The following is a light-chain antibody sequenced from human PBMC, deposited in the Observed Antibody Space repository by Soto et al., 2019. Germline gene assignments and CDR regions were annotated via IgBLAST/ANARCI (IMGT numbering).Light chain of an antibody. J-gene: IGKJ5*01. Sequence: EIVLTQSPATLSLSPGERATLSCRASQSVSTYLAWYQQKPGQAPRLLIYVASNRATGIPARFSGGGSGTDFTLTISSLEPEDFAVYYCQHRSNWPPSFGQGTRLEIK. CDR1: QSVSTY. CDR2: VAS. CDR3: QHRSNWPPS. V-gene: IGKV3-11*01.